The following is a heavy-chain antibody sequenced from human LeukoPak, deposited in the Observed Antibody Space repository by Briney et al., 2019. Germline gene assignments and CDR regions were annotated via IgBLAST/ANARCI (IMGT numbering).Heavy chain of an antibody. Sequence: GGSLRLSCAASGFTFSSYSMNWVRQAPGKGLEWVSSISSSSSYIYYADSVKGRFTIPRDNAKNSLYLQMNSLRAEDTAVYYCARDRGSSRGFDYWGQGTLVTVSS. CDR2: ISSSSSYI. V-gene: IGHV3-21*01. CDR1: GFTFSSYS. J-gene: IGHJ4*02. D-gene: IGHD3-16*01. CDR3: ARDRGSSRGFDY.